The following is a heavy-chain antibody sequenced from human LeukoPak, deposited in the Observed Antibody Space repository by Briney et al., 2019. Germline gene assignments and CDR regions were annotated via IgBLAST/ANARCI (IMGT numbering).Heavy chain of an antibody. J-gene: IGHJ4*02. CDR2: ISGSGGST. CDR1: GFTFSSYA. D-gene: IGHD2-15*01. V-gene: IGHV3-23*01. CDR3: AKGSAAGYCSGGSCYYGYYFDY. Sequence: GGSLRLSCAASGFTFSSYAMSWVRQAPGKGLEWVSAISGSGGSTYYADSVKGRFTISRDNSKNTLYLQMNTLRAEDTAVYYCAKGSAAGYCSGGSCYYGYYFDYWGQGTLVTVSS.